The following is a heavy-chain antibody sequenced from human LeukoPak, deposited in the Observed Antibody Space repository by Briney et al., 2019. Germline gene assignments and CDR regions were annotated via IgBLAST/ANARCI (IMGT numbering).Heavy chain of an antibody. V-gene: IGHV3-23*01. D-gene: IGHD3-9*01. J-gene: IGHJ4*02. Sequence: GGSLTLSCAVSGISRGTYGMSWERQAPGKGLKWVSAISGSGGSTYYADSVKGRFTISRDNSKNTLYLQMNSLRAEDTAVYYCAKSVTVLRYFDWLLTDYWGQGTLVTVSS. CDR1: GISRGTYG. CDR2: ISGSGGST. CDR3: AKSVTVLRYFDWLLTDY.